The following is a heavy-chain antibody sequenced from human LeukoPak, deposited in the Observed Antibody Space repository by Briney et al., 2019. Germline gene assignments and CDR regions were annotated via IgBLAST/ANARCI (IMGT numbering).Heavy chain of an antibody. CDR2: IYYSGST. CDR1: GGSISSYY. J-gene: IGHJ4*02. CDR3: ARSSSQHPNIYFDY. V-gene: IGHV4-59*01. D-gene: IGHD6-13*01. Sequence: SSETLSLTCTVSGGSISSYYWSWIRQPPGKGLEWIGYIYYSGSTNYNPSLKSRVTISVDTSKNQFSLKLSSVTAADTAVYYCARSSSQHPNIYFDYWGQGTLVTVSS.